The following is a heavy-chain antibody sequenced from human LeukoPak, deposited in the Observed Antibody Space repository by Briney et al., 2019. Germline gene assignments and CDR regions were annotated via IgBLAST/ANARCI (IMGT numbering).Heavy chain of an antibody. CDR1: GYTFTGYY. D-gene: IGHD2-15*01. J-gene: IGHJ4*02. CDR2: INPNSGGT. CDR3: ARVNKGYCSGGSCYPLGY. V-gene: IGHV1-2*06. Sequence: GASVKVSCKASGYTFTGYYMHWVRQAPGQGLEWMGRINPNSGGTNYAQKFQGRVTMTRDTSISTAYMELSRLRSDDTAVYYCARVNKGYCSGGSCYPLGYWGQGTLVTVPS.